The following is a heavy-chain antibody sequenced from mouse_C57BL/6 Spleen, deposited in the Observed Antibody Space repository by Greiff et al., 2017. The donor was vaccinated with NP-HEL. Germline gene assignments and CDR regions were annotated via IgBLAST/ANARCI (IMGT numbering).Heavy chain of an antibody. V-gene: IGHV5-6*01. D-gene: IGHD1-1*01. J-gene: IGHJ1*03. CDR3: AREGGGNYWDFDV. CDR1: GFTFSSYG. CDR2: ISSGGSYT. Sequence: EVHLVESGGDLVKPGGSLKLSCAASGFTFSSYGMSWVRQTPDKRLEWVATISSGGSYTYYPDSVTGRFTITSSNAKNTLYLQMSSRKSEDTAKYCCAREGGGNYWDFDVWGTGTTVTVSS.